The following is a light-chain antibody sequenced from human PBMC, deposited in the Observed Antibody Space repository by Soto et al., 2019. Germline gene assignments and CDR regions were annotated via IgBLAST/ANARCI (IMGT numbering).Light chain of an antibody. J-gene: IGKJ5*01. CDR2: DAS. Sequence: EIVLTQSPATLALSPGERATLFFRASQSVSSYLAWYQQKPGQAPRLLISDASNRATGIPVRFSGSGFGTDFTLTISSLEAEDSAVYYCQQRSNWPSITFGQGTRLEIK. CDR1: QSVSSY. V-gene: IGKV3-11*01. CDR3: QQRSNWPSIT.